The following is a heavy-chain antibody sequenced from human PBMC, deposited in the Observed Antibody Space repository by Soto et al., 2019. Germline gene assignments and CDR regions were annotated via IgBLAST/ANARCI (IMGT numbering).Heavy chain of an antibody. CDR1: GFTFDDYA. Sequence: EVQLVESGGGLVQPGRSLRLSCAASGFTFDDYAMHWVRQAPGKGLEWVSGISWNSGSIGYADSVKGRFTIARDNAKNSLYLQINSLRAEDTALYYCAKDGGWLLYYFDYWGQGTLVTVSS. D-gene: IGHD3-3*01. CDR2: ISWNSGSI. J-gene: IGHJ4*02. V-gene: IGHV3-9*01. CDR3: AKDGGWLLYYFDY.